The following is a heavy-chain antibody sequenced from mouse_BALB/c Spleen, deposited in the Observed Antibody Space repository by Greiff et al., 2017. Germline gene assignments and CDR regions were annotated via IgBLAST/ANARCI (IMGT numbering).Heavy chain of an antibody. CDR2: ISSGGST. J-gene: IGHJ2*01. CDR3: ARAHGSRFDY. V-gene: IGHV5-6-5*01. CDR1: GFTFSSYA. Sequence: EVQRVESGGGLVKPGGSLKLSCAASGFTFSSYAMSWVRQTPEKRLEWVASISSGGSTYYPDSVKGRFTISRDNARNILYLQMSSLRSEDTAMYYCARAHGSRFDYWGQGTTLTVSS. D-gene: IGHD1-1*01.